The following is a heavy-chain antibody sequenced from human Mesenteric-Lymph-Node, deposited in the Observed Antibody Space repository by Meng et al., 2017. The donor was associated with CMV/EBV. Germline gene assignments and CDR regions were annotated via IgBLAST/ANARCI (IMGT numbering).Heavy chain of an antibody. D-gene: IGHD4-11*01. V-gene: IGHV4-39*07. J-gene: IGHJ6*02. CDR1: GGSISSSSYY. CDR3: VRDRTVTKSYYRGMDV. Sequence: SETLSLTCTVSGGSISSSSYYWGWIRQTPGKGLEWIGSTYYSGITNYNPSLKSRVSISVDLSKNQFSLKLKSVTAADTAVYYCVRDRTVTKSYYRGMDVWGQGTTVTVSS. CDR2: TYYSGIT.